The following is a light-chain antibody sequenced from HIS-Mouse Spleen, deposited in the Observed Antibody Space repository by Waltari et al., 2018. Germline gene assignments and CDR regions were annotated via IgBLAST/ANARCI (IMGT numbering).Light chain of an antibody. Sequence: QSVLTQPPSASGTPGQRVTISCSGSSSNIGSNYVYWYQQLPGTAPKRLIHRNKQRPSGVPDRFSGSKSGTSASLAISGLRSEDEADYYCAAWDDSLSGPVFGGGTKLTVL. V-gene: IGLV1-47*01. CDR3: AAWDDSLSGPV. J-gene: IGLJ3*02. CDR2: RNK. CDR1: SSNIGSNY.